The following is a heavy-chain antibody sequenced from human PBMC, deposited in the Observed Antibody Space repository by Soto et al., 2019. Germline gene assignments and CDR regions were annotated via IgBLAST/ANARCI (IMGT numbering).Heavy chain of an antibody. J-gene: IGHJ4*02. V-gene: IGHV1-69*08. D-gene: IGHD3-10*01. Sequence: QVQLVQSGSEVQKPGSSVKVSCKASGGTFTSHTFNWVRQAPGQGLEWMGRDIPLLNIKNYAQIFQGRLTITADISTNTSYMELGSLTSDDSAGYFCARDDLCYGSGRQNFEFWGRGTLVTVSS. CDR3: ARDDLCYGSGRQNFEF. CDR2: DIPLLNIK. CDR1: GGTFTSHT.